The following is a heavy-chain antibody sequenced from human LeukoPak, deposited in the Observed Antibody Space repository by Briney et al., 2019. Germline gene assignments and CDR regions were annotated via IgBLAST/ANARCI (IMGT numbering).Heavy chain of an antibody. V-gene: IGHV3-21*01. Sequence: GSLRLSCSVSEITFSSHANNWVRPASGKGLEWVSCIGSRSHYIYYADSVKGRFTISRDNAKNSLYLQMNSLRAEDTAVYYCARSAGGSIRKDFDYWGQGTLVTVSS. CDR1: EITFSSHA. CDR2: IGSRSHYI. CDR3: ARSAGGSIRKDFDY. J-gene: IGHJ4*02. D-gene: IGHD3-16*01.